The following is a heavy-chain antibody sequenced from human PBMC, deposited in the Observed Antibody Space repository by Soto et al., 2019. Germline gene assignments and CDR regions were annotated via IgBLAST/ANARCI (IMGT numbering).Heavy chain of an antibody. D-gene: IGHD3-22*01. CDR3: ARRPKVSIYDSSSGSYHYYGMDV. J-gene: IGHJ6*02. CDR2: NDPHDSYL. V-gene: IGHV5-10-1*01. Sequence: PGESLKISCQGSGYRFTTYWINWVRQIPGKGLEWMGRNDPHDSYLNYNPSFQGHISISSDKSISTVYLQWRSLKASDTAIYYCARRPKVSIYDSSSGSYHYYGMDVWGLGTTVTVSS. CDR1: GYRFTTYW.